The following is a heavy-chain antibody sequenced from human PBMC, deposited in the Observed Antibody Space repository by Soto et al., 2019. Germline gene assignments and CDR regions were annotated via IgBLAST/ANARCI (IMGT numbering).Heavy chain of an antibody. CDR1: GGSFRSYT. J-gene: IGHJ4*02. Sequence: QVQLVQSGAEVKKPGSSVKVSCEASGGSFRSYTISWVRQAPGQGLEWMGRIIPILGIANYAQKFLGRVAITADTSTNTAYMELSSLRSEHTAVYYCARDPCDFWGQGTLVNVSS. V-gene: IGHV1-69*08. CDR2: IIPILGIA. CDR3: ARDPCDF.